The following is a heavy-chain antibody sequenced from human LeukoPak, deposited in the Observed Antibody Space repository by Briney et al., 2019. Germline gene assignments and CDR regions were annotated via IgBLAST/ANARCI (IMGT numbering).Heavy chain of an antibody. J-gene: IGHJ6*03. CDR2: INSDGSST. CDR1: GFTFSSYW. Sequence: GGSLRLSCAASGFTFSSYWMHWVRQAPGKGLVWVSRINSDGSSTSYADSVKGRFTISRDNAKNTLYLQMNSLRAEDTAVYYCARGDPENYYYYYMDVWGKGTTVTVSS. CDR3: ARGDPENYYYYYMDV. V-gene: IGHV3-74*01. D-gene: IGHD2-21*02.